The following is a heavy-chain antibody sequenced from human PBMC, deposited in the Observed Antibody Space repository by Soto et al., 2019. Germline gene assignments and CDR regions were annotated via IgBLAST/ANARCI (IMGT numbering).Heavy chain of an antibody. V-gene: IGHV4-4*01. CDR3: AREIVTAGGNNYFDP. Sequence: XGTLSLTCGVSGGTVASSHWWSWVRQSPGRGLEWIGNVYHTGDTNFNPSLQSRVTFSVDKSNNQFSLRLTSVTAADTAVYFCAREIVTAGGNNYFDPWGPGTLVTVSS. CDR2: VYHTGDT. D-gene: IGHD2-21*02. CDR1: GGTVASSHW. J-gene: IGHJ5*02.